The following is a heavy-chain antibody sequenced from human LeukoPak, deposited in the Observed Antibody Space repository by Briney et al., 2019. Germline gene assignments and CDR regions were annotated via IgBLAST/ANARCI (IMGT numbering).Heavy chain of an antibody. CDR3: ARIEYSNSIGY. CDR1: GGSFSGYY. Sequence: SSETLSLTCAVYGGSFSGYYWSWIRQPPGKRLEWIGSIYYSGRTYYNPSPKSRVTISVDTSKNQFSLKLSSVTAADTAVYYCARIEYSNSIGYWGQGTLVTVSS. CDR2: IYYSGRT. V-gene: IGHV4-34*01. J-gene: IGHJ4*02. D-gene: IGHD6-6*01.